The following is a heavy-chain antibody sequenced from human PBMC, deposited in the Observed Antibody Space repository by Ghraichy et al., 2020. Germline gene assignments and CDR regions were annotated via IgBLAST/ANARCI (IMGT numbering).Heavy chain of an antibody. J-gene: IGHJ4*02. CDR2: IAYTGDT. Sequence: SETLSLTCSVSGGSMISTSYYWAWIRQPPGKGLEWIGSIAYTGDTYYKSSLKSRVNIFIDTSRNQFSLRLSSETAADTAVYFCARQSSSAWGVLNYWGQGRLVTVSS. CDR1: GGSMISTSYY. D-gene: IGHD6-19*01. CDR3: ARQSSSAWGVLNY. V-gene: IGHV4-39*01.